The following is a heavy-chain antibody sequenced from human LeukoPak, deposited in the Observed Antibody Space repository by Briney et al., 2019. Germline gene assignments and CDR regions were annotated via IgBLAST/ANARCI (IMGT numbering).Heavy chain of an antibody. D-gene: IGHD4-17*01. V-gene: IGHV4-59*01. Sequence: SETLSLTCTVSGGSISNYYWSWIRQSPVKELEWIGYIYFSGATNYNPSLKSRVTISVDTSKNQFSLKLSSVTAADTAVYYCARGDPQTTVPEGLDVWGQGTTVTVSS. CDR2: IYFSGAT. CDR3: ARGDPQTTVPEGLDV. CDR1: GGSISNYY. J-gene: IGHJ6*02.